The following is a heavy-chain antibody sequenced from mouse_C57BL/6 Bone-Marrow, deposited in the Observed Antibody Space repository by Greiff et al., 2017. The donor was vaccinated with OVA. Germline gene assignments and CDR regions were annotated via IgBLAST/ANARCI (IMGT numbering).Heavy chain of an antibody. V-gene: IGHV1-19*01. CDR3: ARRAGRYFDY. J-gene: IGHJ2*01. CDR1: GYTFTDYY. Sequence: VQLKQSGPVLVKPGASVKMSCKASGYTFTDYYMNWVKQSHGKSLEWIGVINPYNGGTSYNQKFKGKATLTVDKSSSTAYMELNSLTSEDSAVYYCARRAGRYFDYWGQGTTLTVSS. CDR2: INPYNGGT. D-gene: IGHD1-1*01.